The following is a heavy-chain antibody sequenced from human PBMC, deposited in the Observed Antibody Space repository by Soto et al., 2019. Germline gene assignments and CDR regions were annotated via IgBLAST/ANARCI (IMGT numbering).Heavy chain of an antibody. CDR1: GGSISSGGYY. J-gene: IGHJ5*02. D-gene: IGHD5-18*01. V-gene: IGHV4-31*03. CDR2: IYYSGST. CDR3: ARDGGYSYGPGENSFDP. Sequence: QVQLQESGPGLVKPSQTLSLTCTVSGGSISSGGYYWSWIRQHPGKGLEWIGYIYYSGSTYYNPARTGRVTRSVDRSKYQFSLTLSSVTDADTAVYYCARDGGYSYGPGENSFDPWGQGTLVSVSS.